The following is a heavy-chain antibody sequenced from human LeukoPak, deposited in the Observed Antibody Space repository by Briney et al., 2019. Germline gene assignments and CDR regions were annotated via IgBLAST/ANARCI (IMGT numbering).Heavy chain of an antibody. Sequence: GGSLRLSCAASGFNFNNYWMSWLRQAPGKGLEWVAVISYDGSNKYYADSVKGRFTISRDNSKNTLYLQMNSLRAEDTAVYYCAKPVRYYDSSGYYPPLDYWGQGTLVTVSS. J-gene: IGHJ4*02. CDR3: AKPVRYYDSSGYYPPLDY. D-gene: IGHD3-22*01. CDR2: ISYDGSNK. CDR1: GFNFNNYW. V-gene: IGHV3-30*18.